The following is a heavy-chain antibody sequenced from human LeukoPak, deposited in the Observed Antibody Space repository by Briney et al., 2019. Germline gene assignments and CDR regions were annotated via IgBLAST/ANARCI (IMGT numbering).Heavy chain of an antibody. CDR2: ISGSGGRT. V-gene: IGHV3-23*01. CDR1: GFTFSSYA. J-gene: IGHJ4*02. CDR3: AKVPGAAGHFDY. D-gene: IGHD6-13*01. Sequence: PGGSLRLSCAASGFTFSSYAMSWVRQAPGKGLEWVSAISGSGGRTYYADSVKGRFTISRDNSKNTLDLQMNSLRAEDTAVYYCAKVPGAAGHFDYWGQGALVTVSS.